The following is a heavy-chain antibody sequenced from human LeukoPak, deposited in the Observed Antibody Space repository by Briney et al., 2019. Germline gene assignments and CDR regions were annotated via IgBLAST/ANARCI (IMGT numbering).Heavy chain of an antibody. CDR2: ISAYNGNT. J-gene: IGHJ4*02. CDR1: GYTFTSYG. D-gene: IGHD3-22*01. V-gene: IGHV1-18*01. Sequence: TSVKVSCKASGYTFTSYGISWVRQAPGQGLEWMGWISAYNGNTNYAQKLQGSVTLTTDTSTRTAYVEMRRLRSDGTGVYYCARDFEGVSYDSSGYQTEGYFDYWGEGTLVTVSS. CDR3: ARDFEGVSYDSSGYQTEGYFDY.